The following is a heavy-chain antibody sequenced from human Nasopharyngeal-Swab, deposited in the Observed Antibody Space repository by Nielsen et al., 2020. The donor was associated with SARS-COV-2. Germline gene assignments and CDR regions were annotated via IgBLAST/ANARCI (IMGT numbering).Heavy chain of an antibody. CDR3: ARVPAVAASRIDY. CDR1: GYTLSNYA. D-gene: IGHD6-19*01. J-gene: IGHJ4*02. Sequence: ASVKLSCKASGYTLSNYAMYWVRHAPGQRPELMGWINAGKGNTIYSQRFQGRVRISRDTSANTVYMELNRLRSEDTAVYYCARVPAVAASRIDYWGQGTLVTVSS. V-gene: IGHV1-3*01. CDR2: INAGKGNT.